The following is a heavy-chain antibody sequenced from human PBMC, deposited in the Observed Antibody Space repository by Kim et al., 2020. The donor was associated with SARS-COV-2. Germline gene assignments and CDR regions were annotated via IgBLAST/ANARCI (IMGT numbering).Heavy chain of an antibody. J-gene: IGHJ5*02. V-gene: IGHV4-59*13. Sequence: SETLSLTCTVSGGSISSYYWSWIRQPPGKGLEWIGYIYYSGSTNYNPSLKSRVTISVDTSKNQFSLKLSSVTAADTAVYYCARELTMVERGNWFDPWGQGTLVTVSS. CDR1: GGSISSYY. CDR3: ARELTMVERGNWFDP. CDR2: IYYSGST. D-gene: IGHD3-10*01.